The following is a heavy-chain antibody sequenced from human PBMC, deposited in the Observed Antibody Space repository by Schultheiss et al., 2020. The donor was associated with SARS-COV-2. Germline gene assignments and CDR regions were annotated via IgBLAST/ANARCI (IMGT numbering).Heavy chain of an antibody. CDR1: GGSVSSGTYY. CDR2: IYYSGST. CDR3: ARPQGADYGERYGMDV. V-gene: IGHV4-30-4*01. Sequence: SQTLSLTCTVSGGSVSSGTYYWSWIRQPPGKGLEWIGYIYYSGSTYYNPSLKSRVTISVDTSKNQFSLKLSSVTAADTAVYYCARPQGADYGERYGMDVWGQGTTVTVSS. J-gene: IGHJ6*02. D-gene: IGHD4-17*01.